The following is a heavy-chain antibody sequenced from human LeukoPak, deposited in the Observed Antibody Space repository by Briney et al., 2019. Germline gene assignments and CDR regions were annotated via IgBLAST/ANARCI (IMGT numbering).Heavy chain of an antibody. D-gene: IGHD3-22*01. CDR1: GGSISSYY. Sequence: SETLSLTCTVSGGSISSYYWSWIRQPPGKGLEWIGYIYYSGSTYYNPSLKSRVTISVDTSKNQFSLKLSSVTAADTAVYYCAREESGSYYDSSGYYSHAFDIWGQGTMVTVSS. V-gene: IGHV4-59*12. J-gene: IGHJ3*02. CDR3: AREESGSYYDSSGYYSHAFDI. CDR2: IYYSGST.